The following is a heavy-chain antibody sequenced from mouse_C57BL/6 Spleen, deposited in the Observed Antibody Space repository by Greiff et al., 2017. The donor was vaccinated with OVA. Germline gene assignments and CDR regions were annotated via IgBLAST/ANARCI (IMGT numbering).Heavy chain of an antibody. V-gene: IGHV1-82*01. CDR3: ARYPYPDGYYAMDY. D-gene: IGHD2-3*01. CDR1: GYAFSSSW. J-gene: IGHJ4*01. CDR2: IYPGDGDT. Sequence: QVQLQQSGPELVKPGASVKISCKASGYAFSSSWMNWVNHRPGKGLEWIGRIYPGDGDTNYNGKFKGKATLTADKSSSTAYMQLSSLTSEDSAVYFCARYPYPDGYYAMDYWGQGTSVTVSS.